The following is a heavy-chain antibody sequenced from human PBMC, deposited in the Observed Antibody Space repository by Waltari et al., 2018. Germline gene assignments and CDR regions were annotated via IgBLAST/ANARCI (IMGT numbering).Heavy chain of an antibody. CDR2: IRNSGGNT. J-gene: IGHJ5*01. D-gene: IGHD2-15*01. CDR3: TSWRVVAGTGWFDS. Sequence: EVQLLESGGGLVQPGGSLRLSWAASGFRFSNYDMAWVRQDPGKGLEWVTGIRNSGGNTYYGDSVKGRFAISRDNSRNTLHLQMNGLRAEDTAIYYCTSWRVVAGTGWFDSWGQGTLVTVSS. CDR1: GFRFSNYD. V-gene: IGHV3-23*01.